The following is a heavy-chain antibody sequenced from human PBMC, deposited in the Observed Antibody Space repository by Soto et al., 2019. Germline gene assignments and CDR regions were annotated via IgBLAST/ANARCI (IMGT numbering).Heavy chain of an antibody. V-gene: IGHV4-30-2*01. CDR3: ARLPDY. CDR1: GGSISSGGYS. J-gene: IGHJ4*02. Sequence: PSETLSLTCAVSGGSISSGGYSWSWIRQPPGKGLEWIGYMYHSGSTYYNPSLKSRVTISIDRSKNQFSLKLSSVTAADTAVYYCARLPDYWGQGILVPASS. D-gene: IGHD2-2*01. CDR2: MYHSGST.